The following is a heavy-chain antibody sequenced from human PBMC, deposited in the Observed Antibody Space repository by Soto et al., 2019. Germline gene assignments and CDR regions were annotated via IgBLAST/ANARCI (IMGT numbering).Heavy chain of an antibody. D-gene: IGHD2-2*02. Sequence: ASVKVSGRASGFTFTSSAGQWVRQARGQRLEWIGWIVVGSGNTNYAQKFQERVTITRDMSTSTAYMELSSLRSEDTAVYYWAADESLYFSSTSCYTTYYYYGMDVSGQRTTVTVCS. J-gene: IGHJ6*02. V-gene: IGHV1-58*01. CDR2: IVVGSGNT. CDR1: GFTFTSSA. CDR3: AADESLYFSSTSCYTTYYYYGMDV.